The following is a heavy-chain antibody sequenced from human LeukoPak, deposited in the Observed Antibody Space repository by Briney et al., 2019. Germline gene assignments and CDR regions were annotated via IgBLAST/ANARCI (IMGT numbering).Heavy chain of an antibody. CDR2: INPSGGST. J-gene: IGHJ3*02. D-gene: IGHD3-10*01. Sequence: ASVKVSCKASGYTFTSYYMHWVRQAPGQGLEWMGIINPSGGSTSYAQKFQGRVTMTEDTSTDTAYMELSSLRSEDTAVYYCATDFQEFGGAFDIWGQGTMVTVS. V-gene: IGHV1-46*01. CDR1: GYTFTSYY. CDR3: ATDFQEFGGAFDI.